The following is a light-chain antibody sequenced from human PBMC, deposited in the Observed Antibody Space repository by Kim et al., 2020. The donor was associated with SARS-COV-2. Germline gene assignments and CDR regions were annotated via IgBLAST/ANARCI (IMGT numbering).Light chain of an antibody. J-gene: IGKJ1*01. CDR2: GAS. Sequence: LAPGERPTLSCRASQSVSSSHLAWYQQKPGQAPRLLIYGASTRATGIPDRFSGSGSGTDFTLTISRLEPEDFAVFYCQKYGSTWTFGQGTKVDIK. CDR1: QSVSSSH. V-gene: IGKV3-20*01. CDR3: QKYGSTWT.